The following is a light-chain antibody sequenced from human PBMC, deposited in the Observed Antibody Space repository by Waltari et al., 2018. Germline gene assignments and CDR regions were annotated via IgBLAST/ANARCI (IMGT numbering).Light chain of an antibody. CDR1: PLQKKS. CDR3: YSTDSSGDHGL. Sequence: YELTQPPSVSVSPGQPARSTCSGDPLQKKSDNCFQQKPGQSPILIIYEDSKRPSGIPESFSGSSSGTVATLTISGAQVEDEADYYCYSTDSSGDHGLFGGGTRLTVL. V-gene: IGLV3-10*01. CDR2: EDS. J-gene: IGLJ2*01.